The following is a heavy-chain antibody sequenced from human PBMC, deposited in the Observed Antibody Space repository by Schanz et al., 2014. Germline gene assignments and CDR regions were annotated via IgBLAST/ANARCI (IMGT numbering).Heavy chain of an antibody. CDR1: RYDFRDYY. CDR3: SRVLYCGRGIAYYGVDV. V-gene: IGHV1-2*06. J-gene: IGHJ6*02. D-gene: IGHD2-21*02. Sequence: QAQLVQSGAEVKRSGASVKISCKASRYDFRDYYVQWVRQAPGYGLEWVGRMNPKNGATIYAQKLQGKVRMTSDMFTSTAYMEVRSLRHDAAALYDCSRVLYCGRGIAYYGVDVWGQGTAVSVS. CDR2: MNPKNGAT.